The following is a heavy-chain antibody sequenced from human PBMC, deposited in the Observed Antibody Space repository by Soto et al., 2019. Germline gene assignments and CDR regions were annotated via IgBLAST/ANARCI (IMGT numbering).Heavy chain of an antibody. CDR2: IIPIFGTA. CDR1: GGTFSSYA. D-gene: IGHD2-15*01. V-gene: IGHV1-69*13. J-gene: IGHJ6*02. CDR3: ARADSSCSGGSCYSDRGMDV. Sequence: GASVKVSCKASGGTFSSYAISWVRQAPGQGLEWMGGIIPIFGTANYAQKFQRRVTITADESTSTAYMELSSLRSEDTAVYYCARADSSCSGGSCYSDRGMDVWGQGTTVTVSS.